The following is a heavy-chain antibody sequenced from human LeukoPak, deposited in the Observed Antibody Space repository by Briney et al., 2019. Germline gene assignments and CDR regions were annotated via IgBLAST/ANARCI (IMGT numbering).Heavy chain of an antibody. CDR1: GFTLGSHD. CDR2: IASGFQT. CDR3: ARAVAAAGPPPDY. D-gene: IGHD6-13*01. Sequence: GGSLRLSCTASGFTLGSHDMHWVRQTTGEGLEWVAAIASGFQTFYAGSVKGRFTVSREDAKNSLYLQTNSLRAGDTAVYYCARAVAAAGPPPDYWGQGTLVTVSS. J-gene: IGHJ4*02. V-gene: IGHV3-13*01.